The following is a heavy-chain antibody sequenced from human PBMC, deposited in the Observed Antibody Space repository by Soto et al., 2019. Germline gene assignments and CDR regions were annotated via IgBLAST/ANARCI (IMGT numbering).Heavy chain of an antibody. J-gene: IGHJ4*02. CDR3: ARDWFGIDY. CDR1: GYTFTCYG. V-gene: IGHV1-18*01. CDR2: INAYNGNT. D-gene: IGHD3-16*01. Sequence: QVQLVQSGAEVMKPGASVKVSCKASGYTFTCYGISWVRQAPGQGLEWMGWINAYNGNTNYAQNLQGRVTMTTDTSTSTSYMEMRSLRSDDTVVYYCARDWFGIDYWGQGTLVTVSS.